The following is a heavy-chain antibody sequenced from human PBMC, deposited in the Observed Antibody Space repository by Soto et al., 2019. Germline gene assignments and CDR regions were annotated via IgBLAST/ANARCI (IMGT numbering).Heavy chain of an antibody. CDR2: ISYDGNNK. D-gene: IGHD3-10*01. J-gene: IGHJ4*02. CDR1: GFTFSTYG. V-gene: IGHV3-30*18. Sequence: GGSLRLSCAASGFTFSTYGMHWVRQAPGKGLERVAVISYDGNNKYHADSVKGRFTISRDNSKNTLYLQMNSLRAEDTAVYYCAKDSGRGSADYYFDYWGQGTLVTVSS. CDR3: AKDSGRGSADYYFDY.